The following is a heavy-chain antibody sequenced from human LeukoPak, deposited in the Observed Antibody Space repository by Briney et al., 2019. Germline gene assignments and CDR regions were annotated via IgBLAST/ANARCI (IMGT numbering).Heavy chain of an antibody. CDR1: GFTFSSYG. Sequence: PGGSLRLSCAASGFTFSSYGMHWVRQAPGKGLEWVAFIRYDGSNKYYADSVKGRFTISRDNSKNTLYLQMNSLRAEDTAVYHCAKDPRGIVVVTAPYWGQGTLVTVSS. CDR3: AKDPRGIVVVTAPY. J-gene: IGHJ4*02. D-gene: IGHD2-21*02. V-gene: IGHV3-30*02. CDR2: IRYDGSNK.